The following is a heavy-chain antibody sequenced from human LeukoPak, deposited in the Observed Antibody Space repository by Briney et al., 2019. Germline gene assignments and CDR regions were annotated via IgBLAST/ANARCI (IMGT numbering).Heavy chain of an antibody. CDR3: ARVSWAAAGLGAFDI. D-gene: IGHD6-13*01. CDR2: ISSSSSYI. Sequence: GGSLRLSCAASGFTFSSYSMNWVRQAPGKGLEWVSSISSSSSYIYYADAVKGRFTISRDNAKNSLYLQMNSLRAEDTAVYYCARVSWAAAGLGAFDIWGQGTMVTVSS. CDR1: GFTFSSYS. J-gene: IGHJ3*02. V-gene: IGHV3-21*01.